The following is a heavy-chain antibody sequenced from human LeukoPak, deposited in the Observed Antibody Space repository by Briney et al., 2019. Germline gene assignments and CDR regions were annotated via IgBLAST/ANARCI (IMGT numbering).Heavy chain of an antibody. D-gene: IGHD1-26*01. J-gene: IGHJ3*02. Sequence: ESLKISSKGSGYSFTTYWIGWVRDMPGKGLEWMGIIYPGDSDTRYSPSFQGQVTISADKSISTAYLQWSSLRASDTAMYYCAGYRDAVAPTKESVDIWGQGTMVTVSS. CDR2: IYPGDSDT. CDR3: AGYRDAVAPTKESVDI. CDR1: GYSFTTYW. V-gene: IGHV5-51*01.